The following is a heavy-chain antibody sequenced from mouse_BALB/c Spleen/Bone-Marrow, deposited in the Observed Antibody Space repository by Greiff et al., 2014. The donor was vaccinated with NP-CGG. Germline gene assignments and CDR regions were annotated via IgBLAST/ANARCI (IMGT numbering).Heavy chain of an antibody. CDR1: GYTFTDNW. V-gene: IGHV1-69*01. D-gene: IGHD2-4*01. CDR3: ARGGHDFSLDY. Sequence: QVQLQQSGAELGMPGASVKMSCEASGYTFTDNWICWVKQRPGQGLEWIGAIDTSDSYTNYNQKFMGKASLTVDASSSTAYVQVSSLTSDDSAVYYCARGGHDFSLDYWGQGTSVTVSS. CDR2: IDTSDSYT. J-gene: IGHJ4*01.